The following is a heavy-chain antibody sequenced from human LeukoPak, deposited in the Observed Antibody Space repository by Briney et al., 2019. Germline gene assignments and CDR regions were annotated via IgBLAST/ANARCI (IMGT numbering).Heavy chain of an antibody. CDR1: GYTFTGYY. D-gene: IGHD5-18*01. CDR2: INPNSGGT. V-gene: IGHV1-2*02. J-gene: IGHJ4*02. CDR3: ATFTRGYSYGMKNYYFDY. Sequence: GASVKVSCKASGYTFTGYYMHWVRQAPGQGLEWMGWINPNSGGTNYAQKFQGRVTMTRDTSISTAYMELSRLRSDDTAVYYCATFTRGYSYGMKNYYFDYWGQGTLVTVSS.